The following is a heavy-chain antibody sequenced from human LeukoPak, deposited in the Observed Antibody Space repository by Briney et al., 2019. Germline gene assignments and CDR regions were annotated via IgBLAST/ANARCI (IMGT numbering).Heavy chain of an antibody. D-gene: IGHD2-2*01. Sequence: GGSLRLSCAASGFTFSTYAIHWVRQAPGKGLEWVAVLSNDGSKRYYADSVKGRFTISRDNSKNTLYLQMNSLRAEDTAVYYCARGRASGYCTTTSCSNNWFDPWGQGTLVTVSS. CDR2: LSNDGSKR. CDR1: GFTFSTYA. V-gene: IGHV3-30*04. CDR3: ARGRASGYCTTTSCSNNWFDP. J-gene: IGHJ5*02.